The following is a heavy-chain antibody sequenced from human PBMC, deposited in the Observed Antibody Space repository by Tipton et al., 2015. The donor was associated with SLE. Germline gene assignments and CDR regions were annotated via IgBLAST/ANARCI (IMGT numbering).Heavy chain of an antibody. CDR2: IRYDGSNK. D-gene: IGHD3-22*01. CDR3: ARRSMIAMRNAFDI. J-gene: IGHJ3*02. Sequence: SLRLSCAASGFTFSSYGMHWVRQAPGKGLEWVAFIRYDGSNKYYADSVKGRFTISRDNSKNSLYLQMNSLRAEDTAVYYCARRSMIAMRNAFDIWGQGTKVTVSS. CDR1: GFTFSSYG. V-gene: IGHV3-33*01.